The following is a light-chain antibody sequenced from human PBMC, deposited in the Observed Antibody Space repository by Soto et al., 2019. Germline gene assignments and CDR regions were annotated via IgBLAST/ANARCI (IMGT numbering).Light chain of an antibody. CDR2: DVS. Sequence: QSALTQPASVSGSPGQSIAISCTGTSSDVGGYNYVSWYQQHPGKAPKLMIYDVSNRPSGISDRFSGSKSGNTASLTISGLQAEDEADYYFSSYTTSRIPNYVFGTGTKLTVL. CDR3: SSYTTSRIPNYV. V-gene: IGLV2-14*03. J-gene: IGLJ1*01. CDR1: SSDVGGYNY.